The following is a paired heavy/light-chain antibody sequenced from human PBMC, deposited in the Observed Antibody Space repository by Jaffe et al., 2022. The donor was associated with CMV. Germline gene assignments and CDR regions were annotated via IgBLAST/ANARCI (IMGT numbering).Heavy chain of an antibody. CDR1: GGSVSSDNFL. D-gene: IGHD3-10*01. CDR3: ARFTRTGIMRSDY. CDR2: IYYTGTT. V-gene: IGHV4-61*01. Sequence: QVQLQESGPGLVKPSETLSLTCTVSGGSVSSDNFLWSWIRQPPGEGLEWIGYIYYTGTTNYKSSLKSRVTMSLDTSNNQFSLRLSSVTTADTAIYYCARFTRTGIMRSDYWGQGTLVTVSS. J-gene: IGHJ4*02.
Light chain of an antibody. Sequence: DIQMTQSPSSLFASVGDRVTITCRASQSIINYLNWYQHHPGKAPKLLIYAASILQSGVPSRFSGSGSGTDFTLTITTLQPEDCATYFCQQTYSTQTFGQGTKVEIK. CDR2: AAS. J-gene: IGKJ1*01. CDR1: QSIINY. CDR3: QQTYSTQT. V-gene: IGKV1-39*01.